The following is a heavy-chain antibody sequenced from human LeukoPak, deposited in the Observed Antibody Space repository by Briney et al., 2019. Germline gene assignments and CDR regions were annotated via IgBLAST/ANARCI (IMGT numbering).Heavy chain of an antibody. CDR3: ARDRAGATVTTGDF. CDR2: INPNSGGT. V-gene: IGHV1-2*06. Sequence: ASLKVSCKASGYTFTGYYMHWVRQAPGQGLEWMGRINPNSGGTNYAQKFQGRVTMTRDTSISTAYMDLSRLRSDDTAVYYCARDRAGATVTTGDFWGQGTLVTVSS. D-gene: IGHD4-11*01. CDR1: GYTFTGYY. J-gene: IGHJ4*02.